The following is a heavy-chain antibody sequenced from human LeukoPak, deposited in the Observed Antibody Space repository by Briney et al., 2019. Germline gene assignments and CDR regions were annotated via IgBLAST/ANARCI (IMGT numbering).Heavy chain of an antibody. CDR2: IYTSGST. Sequence: SQTLSLTCTVSGGSISSGSYYWSWVRQPAGKGLEWIGRIYTSGSTNYNPSHKSRVTISVDTSKNQFSLKLSSVTAADTAVYYCARGNAAAAGTGSVDYWGQGTLVTVSS. D-gene: IGHD6-13*01. J-gene: IGHJ4*02. CDR3: ARGNAAAAGTGSVDY. V-gene: IGHV4-61*02. CDR1: GGSISSGSYY.